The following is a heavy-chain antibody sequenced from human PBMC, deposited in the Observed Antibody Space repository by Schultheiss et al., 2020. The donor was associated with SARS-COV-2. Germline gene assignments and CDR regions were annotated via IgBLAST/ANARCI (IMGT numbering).Heavy chain of an antibody. Sequence: SETLSLTCTVSGASISSGSHYWSWIRQPAGKGLEWIGRIYTSGSTNYNPSLKSRVTISVDTSKNQFSLKLSSVTAADTAVYYCARGYYYGSGRPDYWGQGTLVTVSS. CDR2: IYTSGST. D-gene: IGHD3-10*01. CDR1: GASISSGSHY. J-gene: IGHJ4*02. CDR3: ARGYYYGSGRPDY. V-gene: IGHV4-61*02.